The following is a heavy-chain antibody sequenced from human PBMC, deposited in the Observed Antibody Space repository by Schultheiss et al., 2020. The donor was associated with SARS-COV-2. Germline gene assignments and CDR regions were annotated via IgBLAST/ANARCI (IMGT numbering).Heavy chain of an antibody. CDR2: ISAYNGGT. Sequence: ASVKVSCKASGYTFTGYYMHWVRQAPGQGLEWMGWISAYNGGTYYTQNFRDRIIMTIDTSTSTAYMELRSLRSDDTAVYYCTRGGGFEGYDPLWFDPWGQGTLVTVSS. J-gene: IGHJ5*02. D-gene: IGHD5-12*01. V-gene: IGHV1-18*04. CDR3: TRGGGFEGYDPLWFDP. CDR1: GYTFTGYY.